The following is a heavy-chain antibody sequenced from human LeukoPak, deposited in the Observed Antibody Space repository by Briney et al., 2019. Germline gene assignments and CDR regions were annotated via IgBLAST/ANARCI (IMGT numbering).Heavy chain of an antibody. Sequence: RESLRLSCAASGFTFDDYGMSWVRQVPGKGLEWVSGINWNGGSTGYADSVKGRFTISRDNAKNSLYLQMNSLRVEDTAVYYCAKVAKYYYGSETYYFFEHWGQGTPVTASS. CDR2: INWNGGST. J-gene: IGHJ4*02. CDR3: AKVAKYYYGSETYYFFEH. V-gene: IGHV3-20*04. D-gene: IGHD3-10*01. CDR1: GFTFDDYG.